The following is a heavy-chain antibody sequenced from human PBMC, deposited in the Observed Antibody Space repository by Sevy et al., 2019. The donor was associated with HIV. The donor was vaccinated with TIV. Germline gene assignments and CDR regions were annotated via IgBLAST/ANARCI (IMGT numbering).Heavy chain of an antibody. D-gene: IGHD3-9*01. Sequence: SGPTLVKPTQTLTLTCSFSGFSFTTSGVGLGWIRQPPGKSLEWLAMIYLDDDTRYNPSLGSRLTITKATSGDQVVLTMADMDPVDTGTYYCAHRGSKGITITEFDYWGQGILVTVSS. CDR3: AHRGSKGITITEFDY. CDR1: GFSFTTSGVG. CDR2: IYLDDDT. V-gene: IGHV2-5*02. J-gene: IGHJ4*02.